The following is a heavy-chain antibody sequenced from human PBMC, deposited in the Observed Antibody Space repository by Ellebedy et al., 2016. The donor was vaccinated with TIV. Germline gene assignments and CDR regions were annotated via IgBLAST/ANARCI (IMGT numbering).Heavy chain of an antibody. CDR3: ARDLGPLGGYESS. J-gene: IGHJ5*02. CDR1: GFTFSSYA. Sequence: GESLKISCAASGFTFSSYAMSWVRQAPGKGLEWVSAISGSGGSTYYADSVKGRFTISRDNAKNSLYLQMNSLRAEDTAVYYCARDLGPLGGYESSWGQGTLVTVSS. CDR2: ISGSGGST. V-gene: IGHV3-23*01. D-gene: IGHD5-12*01.